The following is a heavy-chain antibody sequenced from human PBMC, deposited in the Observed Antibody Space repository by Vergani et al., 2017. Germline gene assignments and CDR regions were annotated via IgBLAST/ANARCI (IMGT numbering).Heavy chain of an antibody. J-gene: IGHJ4*02. Sequence: EVHLVESGGGLVQPGGSLRLSCVGSGFKLDEYWMSWVRQAPGKGLEWVADMKEDGADKKYVDSVKGRFTISRDNAKNSLFLQMNSLRAEDTAVYFCAREGHLVGPDLDYWVQGTLVTVSS. D-gene: IGHD1-26*01. CDR1: GFKLDEYW. CDR2: MKEDGADK. V-gene: IGHV3-7*01. CDR3: AREGHLVGPDLDY.